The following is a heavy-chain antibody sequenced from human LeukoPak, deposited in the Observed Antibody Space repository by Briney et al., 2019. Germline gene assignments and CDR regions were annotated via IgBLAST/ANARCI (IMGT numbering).Heavy chain of an antibody. D-gene: IGHD1-26*01. V-gene: IGHV1-24*01. CDR2: FDPEDGET. CDR3: ARGLYSGSYYSWFDP. J-gene: IGHJ5*02. Sequence: ASVKVSCKVSGYTLTELSMHWVRQAPGKGLEWMGGFDPEDGETIYAQKFQGRVTMTEDTSTDTAYMELSSLRAEDTAVYYCARGLYSGSYYSWFDPWGQGTLVTVSS. CDR1: GYTLTELS.